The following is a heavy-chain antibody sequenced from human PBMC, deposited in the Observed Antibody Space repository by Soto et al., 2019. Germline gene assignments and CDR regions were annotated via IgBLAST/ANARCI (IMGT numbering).Heavy chain of an antibody. CDR1: GFTFSTYT. J-gene: IGHJ4*02. D-gene: IGHD1-26*01. CDR2: INGRSNYI. CDR3: AREDGIVGATSAFDY. V-gene: IGHV3-21*02. Sequence: EVQLVESGGGLVKPGGSLRLSCAASGFTFSTYTMTWVRQAPGKGLEWVSSINGRSNYIYYADSVQGRFTISRDNAKYSLFLQMNSLRAEDTAMYYCAREDGIVGATSAFDYWGQGTLVTVSS.